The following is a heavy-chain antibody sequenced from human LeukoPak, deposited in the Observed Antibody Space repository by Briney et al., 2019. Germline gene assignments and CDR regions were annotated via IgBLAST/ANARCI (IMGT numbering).Heavy chain of an antibody. CDR3: ARVAVSGSYWGGVGYFDY. D-gene: IGHD1-26*01. V-gene: IGHV4-34*01. Sequence: PSETLSLTCAVYGGSFSGYYWSWIRQPPGKGLEWIGEINHSGSTNYNPSLKSRVTISVDTSKNQFSLKLSSVTAADTAVYYCARVAVSGSYWGGVGYFDYWGQGTLVTVSS. CDR1: GGSFSGYY. J-gene: IGHJ4*02. CDR2: INHSGST.